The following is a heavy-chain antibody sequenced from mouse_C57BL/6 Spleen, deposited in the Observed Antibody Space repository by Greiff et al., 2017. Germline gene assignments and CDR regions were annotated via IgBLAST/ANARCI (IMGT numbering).Heavy chain of an antibody. V-gene: IGHV5-6*01. Sequence: EVKLVESGGDLVKPGGSLKLSCAASGFTFSSYGMSWVRQTPDKRLEWVATISSGGSYTYYPDSVKGRFTFSRDNAKNTLFLQMSSLKSESTAMYYCASYGSSYWFAYWGQGTLVTVSA. CDR2: ISSGGSYT. J-gene: IGHJ3*01. D-gene: IGHD1-1*01. CDR1: GFTFSSYG. CDR3: ASYGSSYWFAY.